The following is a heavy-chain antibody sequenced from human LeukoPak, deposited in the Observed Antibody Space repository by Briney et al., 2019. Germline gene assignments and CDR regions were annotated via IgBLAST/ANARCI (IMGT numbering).Heavy chain of an antibody. D-gene: IGHD3-22*01. V-gene: IGHV4-34*01. CDR1: GGSFSGYY. CDR2: INHSGST. J-gene: IGHJ4*02. CDR3: AREASSGSDY. Sequence: SETLSLTCAVYGGSFSGYYWSWIRQPPGKGLEWIGEINHSGSTNYNPSLKSRVTISVDTSKNQFSLKLSSVTAADTAVYYCAREASSGSDYWGQGTLVTVSS.